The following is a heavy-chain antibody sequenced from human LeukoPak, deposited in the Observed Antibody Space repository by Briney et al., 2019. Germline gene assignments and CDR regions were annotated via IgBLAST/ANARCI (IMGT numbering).Heavy chain of an antibody. V-gene: IGHV4-39*02. CDR3: ARLQLQRRPKFYYYMDV. CDR2: IYYSGST. J-gene: IGHJ6*03. CDR1: GVSISSGDFY. Sequence: SETLSLTCTVSGVSISSGDFYWGWLRQTPGKGLEWIANIYYSGSTYYNPSLESRVTISVDTLKNHFSLKLRSVTAADTAVYYCARLQLQRRPKFYYYMDVWGKGTTV. D-gene: IGHD1-1*01.